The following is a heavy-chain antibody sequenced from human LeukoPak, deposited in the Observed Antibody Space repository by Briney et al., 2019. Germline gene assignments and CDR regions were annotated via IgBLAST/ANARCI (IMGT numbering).Heavy chain of an antibody. D-gene: IGHD1-20*01. J-gene: IGHJ4*02. V-gene: IGHV3-21*01. CDR3: LRDLNWSLDQ. CDR1: GFTFSSYS. CDR2: ITSSSSYK. Sequence: PGGSLRLSCAASGFTFSSYSMNWVRQAPGKGLEWVSSITSSSSYKYYADSVKGRFTISRDNAKNSLYLQMNSLRAEDTAVYYCLRDLNWSLDQWGQGTLVTVSS.